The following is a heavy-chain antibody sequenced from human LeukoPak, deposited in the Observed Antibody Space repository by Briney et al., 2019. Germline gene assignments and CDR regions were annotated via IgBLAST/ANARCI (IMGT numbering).Heavy chain of an antibody. CDR3: ARASDSSGYYAPQHYFDY. D-gene: IGHD3-22*01. J-gene: IGHJ4*02. CDR2: INPSGGST. CDR1: RYTFTSYY. Sequence: GPSVKVSCKASRYTFTSYYMHWVRQAPGQGLEWMGIINPSGGSTSYAQKFQGRVTMTRDTSTSTVYMELSSLRSEDTAVYYCARASDSSGYYAPQHYFDYWGQGTLVTVSS. V-gene: IGHV1-46*03.